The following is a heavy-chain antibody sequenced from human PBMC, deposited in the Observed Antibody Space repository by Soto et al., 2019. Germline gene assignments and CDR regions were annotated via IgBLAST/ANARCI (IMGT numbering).Heavy chain of an antibody. CDR1: GGTFSSYA. D-gene: IGHD2-15*01. J-gene: IGHJ4*02. CDR2: IIPIFGTA. Sequence: GASVKVSCKASGGTFSSYAISWVRQAPGQGLEWMGGIIPIFGTANYAQKFQGRVTITADESTSTAYMELSSLRSEDTAVYYCARSKDIVVVVAATPYYFDYWGQGTLVTVSS. CDR3: ARSKDIVVVVAATPYYFDY. V-gene: IGHV1-69*13.